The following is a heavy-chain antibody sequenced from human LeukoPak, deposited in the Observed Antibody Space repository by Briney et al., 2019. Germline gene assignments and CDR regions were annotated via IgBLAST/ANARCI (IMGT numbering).Heavy chain of an antibody. V-gene: IGHV4-59*08. D-gene: IGHD3-22*01. CDR2: VFYSGTT. CDR3: AKRGYYDSRGYYDY. J-gene: IGHJ4*02. CDR1: GGSTTSYY. Sequence: SETLSLTCNVSGGSTTSYYWSWIRQPPGKGLEWMGYVFYSGTTNYNPSLKNRVTISVDTSKNQFSLKLSSVTAADTAVYYCAKRGYYDSRGYYDYWGQGTLVTVSS.